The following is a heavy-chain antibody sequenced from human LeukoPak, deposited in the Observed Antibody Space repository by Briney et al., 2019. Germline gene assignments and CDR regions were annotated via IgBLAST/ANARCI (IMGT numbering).Heavy chain of an antibody. V-gene: IGHV4-59*01. J-gene: IGHJ4*02. CDR3: ARVGPGYYDSSGYYDAFDY. D-gene: IGHD3-22*01. CDR2: IYYSGST. CDR1: GGSISSYY. Sequence: SETLSLTCTVSGGSISSYYWSWIRQPPGKGLEWIGYIYYSGSTNYNPSLKSRVTISVDTSKNQFSLKLSSVTAADTAVYYCARVGPGYYDSSGYYDAFDYWGQGTLVTVSS.